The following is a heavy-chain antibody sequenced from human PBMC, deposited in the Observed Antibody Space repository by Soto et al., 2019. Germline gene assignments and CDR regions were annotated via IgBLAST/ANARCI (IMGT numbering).Heavy chain of an antibody. CDR3: ARDTGPNGYNYYYFGMDV. D-gene: IGHD5-18*01. J-gene: IGHJ6*02. CDR2: ISYDGSDK. CDR1: GFTFSNYA. Sequence: GGSLRLSCAASGFTFSNYAMHWVRQAPGKGLEWVAVISYDGSDKYNANSVKGRFTISRDNSKNTLYLQMNSLRAEDTAVYYCARDTGPNGYNYYYFGMDVWGHGTTVTVSS. V-gene: IGHV3-30-3*01.